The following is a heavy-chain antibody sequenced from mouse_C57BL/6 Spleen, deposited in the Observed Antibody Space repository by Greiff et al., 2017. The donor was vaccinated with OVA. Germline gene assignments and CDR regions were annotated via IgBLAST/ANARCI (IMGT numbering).Heavy chain of an antibody. CDR1: GFTFSDYG. V-gene: IGHV5-15*01. Sequence: EVQVVESGGGLVQPGGSLKLSCAASGFTFSDYGMAWVRQAPRQGPEWVAFISTLASSIYYADPVTGRFPLSRENAKNTLYLEMSSLRSEDTARYDCARQGGLRRNYAMDYWGQGTSVTVAS. CDR3: ARQGGLRRNYAMDY. J-gene: IGHJ4*01. CDR2: ISTLASSI. D-gene: IGHD2-4*01.